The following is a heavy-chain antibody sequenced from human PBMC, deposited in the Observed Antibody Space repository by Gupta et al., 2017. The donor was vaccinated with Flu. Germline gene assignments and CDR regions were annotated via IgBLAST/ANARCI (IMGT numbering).Heavy chain of an antibody. J-gene: IGHJ4*02. V-gene: IGHV3-15*01. Sequence: GKGLEWVGRIKRKMEGGITDYDASVKGRFTISRDASMSMFNRQMTSLQAEETAVYYCTTPRYCTRTRCGSIDFWGQVTLVTVSS. CDR3: TTPRYCTRTRCGSIDF. CDR2: IKRKMEGGIT. D-gene: IGHD2-8*01.